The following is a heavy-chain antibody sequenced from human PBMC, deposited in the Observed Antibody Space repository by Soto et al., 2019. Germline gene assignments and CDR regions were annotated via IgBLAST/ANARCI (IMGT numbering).Heavy chain of an antibody. D-gene: IGHD2-2*01. J-gene: IGHJ3*02. CDR3: ALLVPAVGAFDI. Sequence: QVQLQESGPGLVKPSQTLSLTCTVSGGSISSGGYYWSWIRQHPGRGLEWIGYIYYSGSTYYNPSLKSRVTISVDTSKNQFSLKLSSVTAADTAVYYCALLVPAVGAFDIWGQGTMVTVSS. V-gene: IGHV4-31*03. CDR1: GGSISSGGYY. CDR2: IYYSGST.